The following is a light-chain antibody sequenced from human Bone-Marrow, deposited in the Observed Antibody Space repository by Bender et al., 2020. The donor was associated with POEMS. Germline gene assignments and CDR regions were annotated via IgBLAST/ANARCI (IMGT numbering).Light chain of an antibody. CDR1: DLGDKY. Sequence: SYEVTQPPSVSVSPGQTASITCSGDDLGDKYVAWYQQKPGQSPVLVIYQDTKRPSGIPERFSGSNSGNTATLTIGGTQARDEADYYCQAWDTYSVIFGGGTKLTVL. V-gene: IGLV3-1*01. J-gene: IGLJ2*01. CDR2: QDT. CDR3: QAWDTYSVI.